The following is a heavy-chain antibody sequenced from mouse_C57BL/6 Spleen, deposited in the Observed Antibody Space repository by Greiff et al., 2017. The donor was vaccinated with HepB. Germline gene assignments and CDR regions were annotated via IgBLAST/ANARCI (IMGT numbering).Heavy chain of an antibody. J-gene: IGHJ1*03. CDR2: IDPETGGT. V-gene: IGHV1-15*01. D-gene: IGHD1-1*01. CDR1: GYTFTDYE. Sequence: QVQLQQSGAELVRPGASVTLSCKASGYTFTDYEMHWVKQTPVHGLEWIGAIDPETGGTAYNQKFKGKAILTAVKSSSTAYMELRSLTSEDSAVYYCTREFYYGSSYGYFDVWGTGTTVTVSS. CDR3: TREFYYGSSYGYFDV.